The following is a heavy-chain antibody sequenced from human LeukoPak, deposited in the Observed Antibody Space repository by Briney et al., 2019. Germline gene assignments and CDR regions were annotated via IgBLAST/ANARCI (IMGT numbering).Heavy chain of an antibody. CDR3: ATFTAPLNAFDL. CDR2: IDPKSGDT. V-gene: IGHV1-2*06. CDR1: GHSFNAYY. J-gene: IGHJ3*01. D-gene: IGHD3-16*01. Sequence: ASTKVSCKASGHSFNAYYMHWVRQAPGQGLEWMGRIDPKSGDTKYTQKFQGRVTMTRDTSISTAYMELSRLTSDDTAVYYCATFTAPLNAFDLWGQGTMVTVSS.